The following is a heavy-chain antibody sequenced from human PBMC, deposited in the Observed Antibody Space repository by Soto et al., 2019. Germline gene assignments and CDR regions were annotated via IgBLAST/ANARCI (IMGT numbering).Heavy chain of an antibody. Sequence: QVQLVQSGAEVKKPGASVKVSCKASGYTFTSYDINWVRQATGQGLEWMGWMNPNSGNTGYAQKFQGRVTMTRNTSISTAYMELSSLRSEDTAVYYCAGLTVLRYFDWTGGGMDVWGQGTTVTVSS. D-gene: IGHD3-9*01. CDR3: AGLTVLRYFDWTGGGMDV. CDR2: MNPNSGNT. J-gene: IGHJ6*02. V-gene: IGHV1-8*01. CDR1: GYTFTSYD.